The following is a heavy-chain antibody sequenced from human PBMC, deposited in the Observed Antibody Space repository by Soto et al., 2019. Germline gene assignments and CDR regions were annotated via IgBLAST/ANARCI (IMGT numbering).Heavy chain of an antibody. Sequence: SETLSLTCTVSGGSISSSSYYWGWIRQPPGKGLEWIGSIYYSGGTYYNPTLKSRVTISVDTSKNQFSLKLSSVTAADTAVYYCARPSGSYLFYFDYWGQGTLVTVSS. CDR3: ARPSGSYLFYFDY. D-gene: IGHD1-26*01. CDR2: IYYSGGT. V-gene: IGHV4-39*01. CDR1: GGSISSSSYY. J-gene: IGHJ4*02.